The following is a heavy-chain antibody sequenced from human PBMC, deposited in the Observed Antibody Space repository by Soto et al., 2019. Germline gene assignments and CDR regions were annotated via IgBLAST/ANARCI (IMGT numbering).Heavy chain of an antibody. CDR1: GYTFTSHA. J-gene: IGHJ4*02. V-gene: IGHV1-3*01. Sequence: ASVKVSCKTSGYTFTSHAMHWVRQAPGQRLEWMGWINADNGNTKYSQKLQGRVTITRDTSASTAYMELSSLRFEDTAVYYCARDRTGTTLWYFDYWGQGTLVTVSS. CDR3: ARDRTGTTLWYFDY. CDR2: INADNGNT. D-gene: IGHD1-7*01.